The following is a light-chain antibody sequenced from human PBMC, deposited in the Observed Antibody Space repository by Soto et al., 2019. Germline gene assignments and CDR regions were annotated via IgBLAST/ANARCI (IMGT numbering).Light chain of an antibody. CDR1: QSIKSK. V-gene: IGKV3-15*01. Sequence: EIVMTQSPATLSVSPGERATLFCRASQSIKSKLAWYQQQPGQAPRLLIYVASTRATGIPTRFSGSGSGTEFTLTSSSRQSEDFALYFCQQYDNWLWTFGQGAKVEI. CDR3: QQYDNWLWT. CDR2: VAS. J-gene: IGKJ1*01.